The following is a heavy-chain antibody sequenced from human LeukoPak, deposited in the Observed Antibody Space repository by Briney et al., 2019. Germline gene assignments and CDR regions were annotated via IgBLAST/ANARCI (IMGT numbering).Heavy chain of an antibody. Sequence: GGSLRLSCAASGFTFSNSWMSWVRQAPGKGLEWVGRIKSKTDGGTTDYVAPVKGRFTISRDDSKNTLCLQMNSLKTEDTAVYYCSKKTVVRGVITYYYYYMDVWGKGTTVTVSS. CDR2: IKSKTDGGTT. D-gene: IGHD3-10*01. CDR1: GFTFSNSW. J-gene: IGHJ6*03. V-gene: IGHV3-15*01. CDR3: SKKTVVRGVITYYYYYMDV.